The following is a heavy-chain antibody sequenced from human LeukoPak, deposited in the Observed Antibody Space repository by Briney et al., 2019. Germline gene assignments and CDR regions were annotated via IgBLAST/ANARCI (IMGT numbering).Heavy chain of an antibody. Sequence: GESLKISCKGPEYAFANYWIGWVRQTPGRGLKWMGIAHPATSIIHYGPSFQGQVTITFDRSLSTAYLQWTSLKASDSGMYFCARRKFYDTYLDPWGRGTLVTVSS. D-gene: IGHD2/OR15-2a*01. CDR2: AHPATSII. V-gene: IGHV5-51*01. J-gene: IGHJ5*02. CDR1: EYAFANYW. CDR3: ARRKFYDTYLDP.